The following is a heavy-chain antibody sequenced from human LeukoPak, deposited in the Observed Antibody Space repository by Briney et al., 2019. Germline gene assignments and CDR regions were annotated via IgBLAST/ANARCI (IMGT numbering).Heavy chain of an antibody. V-gene: IGHV3-30*18. D-gene: IGHD3-22*01. J-gene: IGHJ4*02. CDR3: AKEHYYETSALPGEY. CDR2: ISHDGSNK. CDR1: GFTFSSYC. Sequence: GGSLRLSCAASGFTFSSYCMHWVRQAPGKGLEWVAVISHDGSNKYYADSVKGRFTISRDNSKNTLYLQMSSLRADDTAVYYCAKEHYYETSALPGEYWGQGTLVTVSP.